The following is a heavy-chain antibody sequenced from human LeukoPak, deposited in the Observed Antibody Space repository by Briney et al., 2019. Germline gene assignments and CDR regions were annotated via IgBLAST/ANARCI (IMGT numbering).Heavy chain of an antibody. CDR3: AKVRGSYWVPEFDN. J-gene: IGHJ4*02. CDR2: IRYDGSNK. D-gene: IGHD1-26*01. V-gene: IGHV3-30*02. Sequence: GGSLRLSCAASGFTFSSYGMHWVRQAPGKGLEWVAFIRYDGSNKYYADSVKGRFTISRDNSKNTLYLQMNSLRAEDTAIYYCAKVRGSYWVPEFDNWGQGTLVTVSS. CDR1: GFTFSSYG.